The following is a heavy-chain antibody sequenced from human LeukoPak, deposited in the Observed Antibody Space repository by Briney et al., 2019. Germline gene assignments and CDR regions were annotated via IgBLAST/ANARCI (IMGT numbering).Heavy chain of an antibody. CDR2: INAYNGNT. CDR1: GYTFSSYG. Sequence: ASVKVSCKASGYTFSSYGVNWVRQAPGQGLEWMGWINAYNGNTNYAQKFQGRVTMTTDTSTSTAHMELRSLRSEDTAVYYCARLKPDSSGYYSYYFDYWGQGTLVTVSS. J-gene: IGHJ4*02. D-gene: IGHD3-22*01. V-gene: IGHV1-18*01. CDR3: ARLKPDSSGYYSYYFDY.